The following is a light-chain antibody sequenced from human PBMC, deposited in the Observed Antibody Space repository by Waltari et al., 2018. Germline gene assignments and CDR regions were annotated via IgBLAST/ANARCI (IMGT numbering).Light chain of an antibody. Sequence: QSALTQPPSASGSPGQSVTISCTGTSSDIGGYDYVSWYQQHPGRAPKVIIHEVNDRPPGVHDRFSGSKASNTASLTGSGLQAEDEADYYCSSYAGSNNLVFGGGTKLTVL. V-gene: IGLV2-8*01. CDR3: SSYAGSNNLV. CDR2: EVN. J-gene: IGLJ2*01. CDR1: SSDIGGYDY.